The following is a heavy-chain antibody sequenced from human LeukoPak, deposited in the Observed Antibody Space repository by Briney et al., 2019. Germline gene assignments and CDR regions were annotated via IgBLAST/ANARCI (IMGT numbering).Heavy chain of an antibody. V-gene: IGHV3-23*01. Sequence: GRSLRLSCAASGFAFSSYAMSWVRQAPGKGLEWVSAISGSGGSTYYADSVKGRFTISRDNSKNTLYLQMNSLRAEDTAVYYCAKRRGLELLYYYYMDVWGKGTTVTVSS. CDR1: GFAFSSYA. D-gene: IGHD1-7*01. J-gene: IGHJ6*03. CDR3: AKRRGLELLYYYYMDV. CDR2: ISGSGGST.